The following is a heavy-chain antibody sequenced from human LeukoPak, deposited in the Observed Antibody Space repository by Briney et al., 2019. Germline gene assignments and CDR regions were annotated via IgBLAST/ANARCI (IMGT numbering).Heavy chain of an antibody. CDR3: ARVYVWELSPYDAFDI. D-gene: IGHD1-26*01. J-gene: IGHJ3*02. V-gene: IGHV4-61*02. CDR1: GGSISSGSYY. CDR2: IYTSGST. Sequence: SQTLSLTCTVSGGSISSGSYYWSWIRQPAGKGLEWIGRIYTSGSTNYNPSLKSRVTISVDTSKNQFSLKLSSVTAADTAVYYCARVYVWELSPYDAFDIWGPGTMVTVSS.